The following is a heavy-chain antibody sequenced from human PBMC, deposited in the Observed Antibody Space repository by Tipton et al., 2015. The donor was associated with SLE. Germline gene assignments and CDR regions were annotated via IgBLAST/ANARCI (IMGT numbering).Heavy chain of an antibody. Sequence: SLRLSCAASGFAFSSYEMNWVRQAPGKGLEWLSYISPGNMEYYADSVKGRFTVSRDNLRNSVYLEMNSLRPEDTAVYYCVRKTGIAAASFDYWGQGTLVIVSS. V-gene: IGHV3-48*03. CDR3: VRKTGIAAASFDY. D-gene: IGHD6-25*01. CDR2: ISPGNME. J-gene: IGHJ4*02. CDR1: GFAFSSYE.